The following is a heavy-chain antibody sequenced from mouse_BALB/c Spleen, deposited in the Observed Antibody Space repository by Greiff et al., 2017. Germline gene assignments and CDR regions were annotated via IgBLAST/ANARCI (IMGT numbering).Heavy chain of an antibody. CDR1: GFTFSSYT. J-gene: IGHJ2*01. CDR3: TRDRRGFDY. Sequence: EVQRVESGGGLVKPGGSLKLSCAASGFTFSSYTMSWVRQTPEKRLEWVATISSGGSYTYYPDSVKGRFTISRDNAKNTLYLQMSSLKSEDTAMYYCTRDRRGFDYWGQGTTLTVSS. CDR2: ISSGGSYT. V-gene: IGHV5-6-4*01.